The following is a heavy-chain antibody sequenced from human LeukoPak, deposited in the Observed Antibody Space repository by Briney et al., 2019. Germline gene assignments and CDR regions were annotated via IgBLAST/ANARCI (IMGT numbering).Heavy chain of an antibody. J-gene: IGHJ4*02. CDR3: ARDERLLSFLK. D-gene: IGHD3-3*01. Sequence: PGGSLRLSCAASGFTFSNYGLSSVRQTPGKGLEWVSGITGSGGSTYYADSVKGRFTISRDNSKNTPYLQMNSLRAEDTAIYYCARDERLLSFLKWGQGTLVTVSS. V-gene: IGHV3-23*01. CDR1: GFTFSNYG. CDR2: ITGSGGST.